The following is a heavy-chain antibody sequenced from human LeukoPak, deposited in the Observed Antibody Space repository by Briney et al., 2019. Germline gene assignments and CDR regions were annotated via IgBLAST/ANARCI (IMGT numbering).Heavy chain of an antibody. CDR3: ATGGGSYGGYYDY. Sequence: GGSLRLSCAASGFTFSSYSMNWVRQAPGKGLEWVSSISSSSSYIYYADSVKGRFTISRDNAKNSLYLQMNSLRAEDTAVYYCATGGGSYGGYYDYWGQGTLVTVSS. V-gene: IGHV3-21*01. D-gene: IGHD1-26*01. CDR1: GFTFSSYS. CDR2: ISSSSSYI. J-gene: IGHJ4*02.